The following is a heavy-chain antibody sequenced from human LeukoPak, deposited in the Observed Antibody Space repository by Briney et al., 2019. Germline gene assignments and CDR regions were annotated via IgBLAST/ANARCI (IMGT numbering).Heavy chain of an antibody. D-gene: IGHD4-17*01. V-gene: IGHV3-23*01. CDR2: IGDSGSST. J-gene: IGHJ3*02. CDR3: ARRPYAGAFDI. CDR1: GFTFSKYA. Sequence: GGSLRLSCAASGFTFSKYAMSWVRQVPGKGLEWVSSIGDSGSSTYYADSVKGRFIISRDNSKNTLYLQMSSLRVEDTAIYYCARRPYAGAFDIWGQGAMVTVSS.